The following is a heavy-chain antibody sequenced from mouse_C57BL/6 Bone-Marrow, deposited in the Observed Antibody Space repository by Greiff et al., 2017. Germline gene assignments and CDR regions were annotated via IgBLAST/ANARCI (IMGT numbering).Heavy chain of an antibody. CDR1: GFTFSDYG. CDR2: ISSGSSTI. J-gene: IGHJ2*01. D-gene: IGHD4-1*01. CDR3: ARGGLTGTYYFDY. V-gene: IGHV5-17*01. Sequence: DVMLVESGGGLVKPGGSLKLSCAASGFTFSDYGMHWVRQAPEKGLEWVAYISSGSSTIYYADTVKGRFTISRDNAKNTLFLQMTSLRSEDTAMYYCARGGLTGTYYFDYWGQGTTLTVSS.